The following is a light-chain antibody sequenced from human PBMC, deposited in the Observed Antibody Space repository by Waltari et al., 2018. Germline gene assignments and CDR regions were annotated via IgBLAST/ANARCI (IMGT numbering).Light chain of an antibody. CDR1: ASDVAFYNY. CDR3: NSYTGSSSWV. V-gene: IGLV2-14*03. Sequence: QSALTQPASVSGSPGQSITISCTGTASDVAFYNYVSWYQQHPGKAPTVIIYDVSERPSGVFNRFSGSKSGNSAFLTISGLQAEDEADYYCNSYTGSSSWVFGGGTKLTV. CDR2: DVS. J-gene: IGLJ3*02.